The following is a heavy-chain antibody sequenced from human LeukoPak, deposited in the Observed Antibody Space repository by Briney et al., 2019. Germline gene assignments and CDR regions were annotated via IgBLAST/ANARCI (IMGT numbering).Heavy chain of an antibody. CDR3: ARGLKN. CDR1: GGSFSGYY. V-gene: IGHV4-34*01. J-gene: IGHJ4*02. Sequence: SETLSLTCAVYGGSFSGYYWSWIRQPPGKGLEWIGEINHSGSTNYNPSLKSRVTISVDTSKNQFSLKLSSVTAAGTAVYYCARGLKNWGQGTLVTVSS. CDR2: INHSGST.